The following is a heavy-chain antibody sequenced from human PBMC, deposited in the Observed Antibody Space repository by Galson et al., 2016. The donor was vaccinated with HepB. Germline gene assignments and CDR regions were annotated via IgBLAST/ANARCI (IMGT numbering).Heavy chain of an antibody. V-gene: IGHV3-7*01. D-gene: IGHD6-19*01. Sequence: SLRLSCAASGFTFTSYWMAWVRQAPGKGLEWVANIKQDGSEKFYVDSVKGRFTISRDNSKDSVYLHMSSLTAEDTAVYYCVKQWLAFDVWAVAPTSLSPQ. CDR1: GFTFTSYW. CDR2: IKQDGSEK. J-gene: IGHJ2*01. CDR3: VKQWLAFDV.